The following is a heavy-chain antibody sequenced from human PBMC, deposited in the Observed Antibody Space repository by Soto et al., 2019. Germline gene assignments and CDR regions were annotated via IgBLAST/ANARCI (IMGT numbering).Heavy chain of an antibody. D-gene: IGHD1-1*01. CDR1: GFTFSSDA. CDR2: IAYDGRNK. J-gene: IGHJ4*02. V-gene: IGHV3-30*04. Sequence: QVQLVESGGGVVQPGRSLRLSCAASGFTFSSDAMHWVRQAPGKRLEWVAVIAYDGRNKYYADSVKGRFTISRDNSKNTRYLQMNSLRIEDTAVYYCARELGRVFDYWGQGTLVTVSS. CDR3: ARELGRVFDY.